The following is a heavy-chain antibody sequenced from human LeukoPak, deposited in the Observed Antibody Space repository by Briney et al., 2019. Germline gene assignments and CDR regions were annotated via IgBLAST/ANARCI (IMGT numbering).Heavy chain of an antibody. CDR1: GGSISSYY. V-gene: IGHV4-59*08. CDR3: ARHVAVTPRSRGYGMDV. Sequence: PSETLSLTCTVSGGSISSYYWSWIRQPPGKGLEWIGYIYYRGSTNYNPALKCRVTISVETSKNQFSLKLSSVTAADTAVYYCARHVAVTPRSRGYGMDVWGQGTTVTVSS. J-gene: IGHJ6*02. CDR2: IYYRGST. D-gene: IGHD2-21*02.